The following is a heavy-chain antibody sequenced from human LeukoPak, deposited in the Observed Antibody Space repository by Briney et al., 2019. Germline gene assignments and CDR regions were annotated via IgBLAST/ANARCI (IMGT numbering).Heavy chain of an antibody. V-gene: IGHV3-48*01. CDR2: ISSSSSTI. Sequence: PGGSLGLSCAASGFTFSSYSMNWVRQAPGKGLEWVSYISSSSSTIYYADSVKGRFTISRDNAKNSLYLQMNSLRAEDTAVYYCARRQYQLLKGNYYYMDVWGKGTTVTVSS. D-gene: IGHD2-2*01. CDR3: ARRQYQLLKGNYYYMDV. CDR1: GFTFSSYS. J-gene: IGHJ6*03.